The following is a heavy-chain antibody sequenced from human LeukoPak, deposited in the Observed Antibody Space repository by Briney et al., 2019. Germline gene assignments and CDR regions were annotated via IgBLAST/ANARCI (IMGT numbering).Heavy chain of an antibody. CDR2: ISYDGSNK. CDR1: GFTFSSYA. D-gene: IGHD2-21*02. V-gene: IGHV3-30-3*01. Sequence: GGSLRLSCAASGFTFSSYAMHWVRQAPGKGLEWVAVISYDGSNKYYADSVKGRFTISRDNSKNTLYLQMNSLGAEDTAVYYCARAGYCGGDCYSVGDYYYGMDVWGQGTTVTVSS. J-gene: IGHJ6*02. CDR3: ARAGYCGGDCYSVGDYYYGMDV.